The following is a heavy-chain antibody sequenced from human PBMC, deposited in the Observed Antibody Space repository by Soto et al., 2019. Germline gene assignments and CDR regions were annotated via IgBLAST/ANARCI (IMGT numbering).Heavy chain of an antibody. CDR1: GGSFSGYY. CDR3: ARDESRPRSNFDY. CDR2: INHSGST. V-gene: IGHV4-34*01. Sequence: SETLSLTCTVYGGSFSGYYWNWIRQPPGKGLEWIGGINHSGSTNYNPSLKSRVTISVDTSKNQFSLKLSSVTAADTAVYYCARDESRPRSNFDYWGQGTLVTVSS. J-gene: IGHJ4*02.